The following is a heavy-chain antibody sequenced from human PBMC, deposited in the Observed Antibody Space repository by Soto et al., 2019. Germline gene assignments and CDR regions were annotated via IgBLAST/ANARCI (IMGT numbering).Heavy chain of an antibody. D-gene: IGHD2-15*01. V-gene: IGHV1-69*06. CDR1: GGTFSSYA. Sequence: ASVKVSCKASGGTFSSYAISWVRQAPGQGLEWMGGIIPIFGTANYAQKFQGRVTITADKSTSTAYMELSNLRSEDTAVYYCARGGPKAAGYYYGMDVWGQGTTVTVSS. J-gene: IGHJ6*02. CDR2: IIPIFGTA. CDR3: ARGGPKAAGYYYGMDV.